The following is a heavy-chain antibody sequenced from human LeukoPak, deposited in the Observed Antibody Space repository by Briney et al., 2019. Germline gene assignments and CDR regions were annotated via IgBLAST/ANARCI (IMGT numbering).Heavy chain of an antibody. D-gene: IGHD6-13*01. CDR1: GGSFSGYY. CDR3: ARVKYSSSWYKDAFDI. J-gene: IGHJ3*02. V-gene: IGHV4-34*01. Sequence: PSETLSLTCAVYGGSFSGYYWSWIRQTPGKELEWIGEINHSGSTNYTPSLKSRVTISVDTSKNQFSLKLSSVTAADTAVYYCARVKYSSSWYKDAFDIWGQGTMVTVSS. CDR2: INHSGST.